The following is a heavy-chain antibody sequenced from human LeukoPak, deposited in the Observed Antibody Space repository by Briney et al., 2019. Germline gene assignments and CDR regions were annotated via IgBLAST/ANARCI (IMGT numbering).Heavy chain of an antibody. Sequence: SETLSLTCAVYGGSFSGYYWSWIRQPPGKGLEWIGEINHSGSTNYNPSLKSRVTISVDTSKNQFTLKLSSVTAADTAVYYCARGGNLSWNYYYYMDVWGKGTTVTVSS. CDR3: ARGGNLSWNYYYYMDV. J-gene: IGHJ6*03. V-gene: IGHV4-34*01. CDR1: GGSFSGYY. CDR2: INHSGST. D-gene: IGHD4-23*01.